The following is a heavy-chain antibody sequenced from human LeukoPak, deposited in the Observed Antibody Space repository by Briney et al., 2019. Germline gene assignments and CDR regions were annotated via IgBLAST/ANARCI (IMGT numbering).Heavy chain of an antibody. CDR1: GFTFSDYY. V-gene: IGHV3-11*05. Sequence: GGSLRLSCAASGFTFSDYYMSWIRQAPGKGLEWISYISTSSSYTNYADSVKGRFTISRDNAKSSLYLQMNSLRAEDTALYFCAKEGPPSSGWPFDYWGQGTLVTVSS. CDR2: ISTSSSYT. CDR3: AKEGPPSSGWPFDY. J-gene: IGHJ4*02. D-gene: IGHD6-19*01.